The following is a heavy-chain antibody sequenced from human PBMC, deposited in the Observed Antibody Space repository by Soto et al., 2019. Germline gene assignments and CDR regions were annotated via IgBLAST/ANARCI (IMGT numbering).Heavy chain of an antibody. J-gene: IGHJ6*02. Sequence: GGSLRLSCAASGFTFSSYWMHWVRQAPGKGLVWVSRINSDGSSTSYADSVKGRFTISRGNAKNTLYLQMNSLRAEDTAVYYCARVDSSWYVGLYYYYGMDVWGQGTTVTVS. V-gene: IGHV3-74*01. CDR2: INSDGSST. CDR1: GFTFSSYW. CDR3: ARVDSSWYVGLYYYYGMDV. D-gene: IGHD6-13*01.